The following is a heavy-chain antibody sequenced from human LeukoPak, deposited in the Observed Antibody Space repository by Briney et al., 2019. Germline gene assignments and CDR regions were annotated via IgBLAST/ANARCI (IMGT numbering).Heavy chain of an antibody. D-gene: IGHD3-3*01. J-gene: IGHJ3*02. V-gene: IGHV4-39*01. Sequence: SETLSLTXTVSGGSISSSSYYWGWIRQPPGKGLEWIGSICYSGSTYYNPSLKSRVTISVDTSKNQFSLKLSSVTAADTAVYYCARHVLRFLEWLLYVDDAFDIWGQGTMVTVSS. CDR3: ARHVLRFLEWLLYVDDAFDI. CDR2: ICYSGST. CDR1: GGSISSSSYY.